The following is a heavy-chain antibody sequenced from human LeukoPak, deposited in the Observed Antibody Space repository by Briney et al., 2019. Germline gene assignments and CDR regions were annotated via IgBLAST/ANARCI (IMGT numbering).Heavy chain of an antibody. CDR3: ARHGELVGAHD. J-gene: IGHJ4*02. D-gene: IGHD1-26*01. CDR2: IYYSGST. Sequence: PSETLSLTCAVYGGSFSGYYWSRIRQPPGKGLEWIGSIYYSGSTYYNPSLKSRVTISVDTSKNQFSLKLSSVTAADTAVYYCARHGELVGAHDWGQGTLVTVSS. CDR1: GGSFSGYY. V-gene: IGHV4-34*01.